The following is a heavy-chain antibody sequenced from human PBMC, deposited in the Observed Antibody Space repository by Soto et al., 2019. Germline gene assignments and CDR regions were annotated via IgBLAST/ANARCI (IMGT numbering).Heavy chain of an antibody. CDR3: ARVDRGGYCSSTSCYNGMDV. J-gene: IGHJ6*02. CDR2: INPSGGST. CDR1: GYTFTSYY. Sequence: ASVKVSCKASGYTFTSYYMHWVRQAPGQGLEWMGIINPSGGSTSYAQKFQGRVTMTRDTSTSTVYMGLSSLRSEDTAVYYCARVDRGGYCSSTSCYNGMDVWGQGTTVTVS. D-gene: IGHD2-2*02. V-gene: IGHV1-46*01.